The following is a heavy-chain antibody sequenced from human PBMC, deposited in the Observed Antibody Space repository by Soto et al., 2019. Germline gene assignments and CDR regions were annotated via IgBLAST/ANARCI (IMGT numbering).Heavy chain of an antibody. CDR3: ARDTETLGPRANDALDI. CDR1: GYTFSAYT. D-gene: IGHD3-3*02. J-gene: IGHJ3*02. Sequence: ASVKVSYKAAGYTFSAYTMNWVRQAPGQSLEWMGWINVGSGNTRYSQNFQGRVSITRDTSASTVYMELTGLKSEDTAMYYCARDTETLGPRANDALDIWGQGTMVTVSS. V-gene: IGHV1-3*01. CDR2: INVGSGNT.